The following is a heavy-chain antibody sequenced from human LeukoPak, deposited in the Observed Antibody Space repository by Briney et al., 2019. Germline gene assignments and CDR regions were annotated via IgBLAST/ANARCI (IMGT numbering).Heavy chain of an antibody. Sequence: SETLSLTCTVSGGSISSSTDYWGWIRQPPGKGLEWIGEINHSGSTNYNPSLKSRVTISVDTSKNQFSLKLSSVTAADTAVYYCARHNYRQYYYDSSGYYLHWGQGTMVTVSS. D-gene: IGHD3-22*01. CDR2: INHSGST. CDR3: ARHNYRQYYYDSSGYYLH. CDR1: GGSISSSTDY. V-gene: IGHV4-39*01. J-gene: IGHJ3*01.